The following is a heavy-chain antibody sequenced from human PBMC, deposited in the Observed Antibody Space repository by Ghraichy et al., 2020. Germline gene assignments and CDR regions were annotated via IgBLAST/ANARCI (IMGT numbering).Heavy chain of an antibody. V-gene: IGHV4-61*01. Sequence: SETLSLTCTVSGGSVSSGSYYWSWIRQPPGKGLEWIGYIYYSGSTNYNPSLKSRVTISVDTSKNQFSLKLSSVTAADTAVYYCARESPRTYYYGMDVWGQGSTVTVS. CDR1: GGSVSSGSYY. CDR2: IYYSGST. CDR3: ARESPRTYYYGMDV. J-gene: IGHJ6*02.